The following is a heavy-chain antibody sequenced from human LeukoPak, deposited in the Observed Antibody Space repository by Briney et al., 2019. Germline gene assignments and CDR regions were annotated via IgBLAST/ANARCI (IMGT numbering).Heavy chain of an antibody. Sequence: GGSLRLSCSASGFPFSSYEMNWVRQAPGKGLEWVSYISSSGSTIYYADSVKGRFTISRDNAKNSLYLQMNSLRAEDTAVYYCATLAIVEAGAIWGQGTPVTVSS. J-gene: IGHJ4*02. CDR3: ATLAIVEAGAI. CDR1: GFPFSSYE. CDR2: ISSSGSTI. D-gene: IGHD2-15*01. V-gene: IGHV3-48*03.